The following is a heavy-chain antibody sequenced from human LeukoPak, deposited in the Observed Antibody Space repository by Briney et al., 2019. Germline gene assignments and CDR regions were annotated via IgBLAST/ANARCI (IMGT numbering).Heavy chain of an antibody. V-gene: IGHV4-34*01. CDR2: INHSGST. CDR1: GVSFSGYY. D-gene: IGHD4-17*01. Sequence: SETLSLTCAVYGVSFSGYYWSWIRQPPGKGLEWIGEINHSGSTNYNPSLKSRVTISVDTSKNQFSLKLSSVTAADTALYYCARVPTVTFFDYWGQGTLVTVSS. CDR3: ARVPTVTFFDY. J-gene: IGHJ4*02.